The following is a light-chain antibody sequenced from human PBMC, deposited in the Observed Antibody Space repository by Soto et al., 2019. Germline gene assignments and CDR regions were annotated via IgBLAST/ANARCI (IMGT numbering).Light chain of an antibody. CDR1: SSDVGAYNF. V-gene: IGLV2-14*01. J-gene: IGLJ1*01. CDR3: SSYTTGAPYV. CDR2: EVT. Sequence: QSVLTQPASVSGSPGQSITISCPGTSSDVGAYNFVSWYQHHPGRAPKLIIYEVTIRPSGVSNRFSGAKSGNTASLTISGLQAEDEADYYWSSYTTGAPYVFGSGTKLTVL.